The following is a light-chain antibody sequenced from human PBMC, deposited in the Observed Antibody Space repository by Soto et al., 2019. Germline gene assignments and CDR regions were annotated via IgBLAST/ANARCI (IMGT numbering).Light chain of an antibody. CDR2: AAA. CDR1: QDIGGS. CDR3: QQIKSAPYT. Sequence: DIPLTQSPSFLSAYVGDRVTITCRVSQDIGGSLVWYQQKPGKAPNVLMYAAAGVRGGVPSRFSAGGSGRQLSLTISGLLPEDFATYYCQQIKSAPYTFGQGTKLEVK. V-gene: IGKV1-9*01. J-gene: IGKJ2*01.